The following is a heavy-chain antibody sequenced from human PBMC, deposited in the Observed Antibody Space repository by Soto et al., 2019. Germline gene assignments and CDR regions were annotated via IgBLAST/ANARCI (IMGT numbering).Heavy chain of an antibody. V-gene: IGHV3-30*03. CDR2: ISYDGSNK. D-gene: IGHD1-26*01. CDR3: ARSPCSVSYLAYFDY. CDR1: GFTFSSYG. Sequence: QVQLVESGGGVVQPGRSLRLSCAASGFTFSSYGMHWVRQAPGKGLEWVAVISYDGSNKYYADSVKGRFTISRDNSKKTLYLQMNSLRAEDSAVYYCARSPCSVSYLAYFDYWGQGTLVTVSS. J-gene: IGHJ4*02.